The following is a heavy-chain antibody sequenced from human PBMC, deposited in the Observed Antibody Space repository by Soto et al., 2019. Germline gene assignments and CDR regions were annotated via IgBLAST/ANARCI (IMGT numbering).Heavy chain of an antibody. Sequence: ASVKVSCKVSGYTLTELSMHWVRQAPGKGLEWMGGFDPEDGETIYAQKFQGRVTMTEDTSTDTAYLQWSSLKASDTAMYYCARQNELYYFDYWGQGTLVTVSS. D-gene: IGHD1-7*01. V-gene: IGHV1-24*01. CDR2: FDPEDGET. CDR1: GYTLTELS. CDR3: ARQNELYYFDY. J-gene: IGHJ4*02.